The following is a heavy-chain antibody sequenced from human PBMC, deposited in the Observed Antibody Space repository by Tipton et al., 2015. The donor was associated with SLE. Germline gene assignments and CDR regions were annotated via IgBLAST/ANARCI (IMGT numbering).Heavy chain of an antibody. CDR3: AKEYNWNLDD. V-gene: IGHV3-30*02. J-gene: IGHJ4*02. CDR1: GYSFSTYG. D-gene: IGHD1-1*01. Sequence: GSLRLSCVVSGYSFSTYGIHWVRQAPGKGLEWVAFIRYDGSNKDYADSVKGRFTISRDNSKNTLYLQMNSLRTEDTAVYYCAKEYNWNLDDWGQGTLVTVSS. CDR2: IRYDGSNK.